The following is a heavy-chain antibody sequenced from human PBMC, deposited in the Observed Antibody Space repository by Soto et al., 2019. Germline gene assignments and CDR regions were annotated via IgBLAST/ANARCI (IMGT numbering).Heavy chain of an antibody. CDR2: ISSSSSYI. CDR1: GFTFSSYS. Sequence: EVQLVESGGGLVKPGGSLRLSCAASGFTFSSYSMNWVRQAPGKGLEWVSSISSSSSYIYYADSVKGRFTISRDNAKNSLYLQMNSLRAEDTAVYYCARVHHIVLMVYAIPYLDVWGKGTTVTVSS. D-gene: IGHD2-8*01. CDR3: ARVHHIVLMVYAIPYLDV. J-gene: IGHJ6*03. V-gene: IGHV3-21*01.